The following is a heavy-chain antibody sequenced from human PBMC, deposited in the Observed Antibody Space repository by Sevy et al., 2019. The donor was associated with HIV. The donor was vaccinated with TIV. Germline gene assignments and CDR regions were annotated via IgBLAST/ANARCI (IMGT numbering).Heavy chain of an antibody. D-gene: IGHD6-19*01. V-gene: IGHV3-7*01. CDR3: ARDDRPSGWLFDY. CDR2: INRDGSTK. J-gene: IGHJ4*02. Sequence: GGSLRLSCAASGFTFSSYWMTWVRQAPGKGLEWVANINRDGSTKNCVDSVKGRFTISRDNAKNSLYLEMNSLRAEDTAVYYCARDDRPSGWLFDYWGQGTLVTVSS. CDR1: GFTFSSYW.